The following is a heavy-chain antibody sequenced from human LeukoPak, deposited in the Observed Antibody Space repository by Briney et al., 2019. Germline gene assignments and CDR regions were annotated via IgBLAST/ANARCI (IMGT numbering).Heavy chain of an antibody. CDR2: INGSGGST. CDR1: GFTFSSYA. D-gene: IGHD5-12*01. J-gene: IGHJ4*02. Sequence: GGSLRLSCAASGFTFSSYAMSWVRQAPGKGLEWVSAINGSGGSTYYADSVNGRFTISRDNSNNTQYLQMNSLRAEDTAVYYCAKDSSSHFSGYDLWTPTDYWGQGTLVTVSS. V-gene: IGHV3-23*01. CDR3: AKDSSSHFSGYDLWTPTDY.